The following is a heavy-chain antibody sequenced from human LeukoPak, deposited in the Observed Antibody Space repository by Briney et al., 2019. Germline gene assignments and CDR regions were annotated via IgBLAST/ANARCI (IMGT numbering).Heavy chain of an antibody. CDR1: GGSFSGYY. Sequence: SETLSLTCAVYGGSFSGYYWSWIRQPPGKGLEWIGEINHSGSTNYNPSLKSRVTVSVDTSKNQFSLKLSSVTAADTAVYYCARGRWRYCSSTSCPQDNWFDPWGQGTLVTVSS. V-gene: IGHV4-34*01. J-gene: IGHJ5*02. CDR3: ARGRWRYCSSTSCPQDNWFDP. CDR2: INHSGST. D-gene: IGHD2-2*01.